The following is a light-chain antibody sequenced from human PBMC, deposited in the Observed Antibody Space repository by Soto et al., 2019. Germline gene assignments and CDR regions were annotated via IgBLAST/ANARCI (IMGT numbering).Light chain of an antibody. Sequence: QSVLTQPASVSGSPGQSITISCTGTNSDIGGYNYVSWYQQHPGKAPKFIIYDVSRRPSGVSTRFSGSKSGNTASLTISGLQTEDEATYFCCSYTTGAAVLFGGGTQLTVL. CDR1: NSDIGGYNY. CDR3: CSYTTGAAVL. V-gene: IGLV2-14*03. J-gene: IGLJ2*01. CDR2: DVS.